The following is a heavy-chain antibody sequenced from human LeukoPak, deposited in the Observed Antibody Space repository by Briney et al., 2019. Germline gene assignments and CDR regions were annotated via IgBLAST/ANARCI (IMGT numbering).Heavy chain of an antibody. Sequence: ESGPTLVNPTETLTLTCTVSEFSLSNARMGVSWIRQPPGKALEWLAHIFSNDEKSYSTSLKSRLTIFEDTSKSQVVLTMTNMDPVDTATYYCARTAYYYDSSLGYWGQGTLVSVSS. CDR1: EFSLSNARMG. J-gene: IGHJ4*02. V-gene: IGHV2-26*01. CDR3: ARTAYYYDSSLGY. CDR2: IFSNDEK. D-gene: IGHD3-22*01.